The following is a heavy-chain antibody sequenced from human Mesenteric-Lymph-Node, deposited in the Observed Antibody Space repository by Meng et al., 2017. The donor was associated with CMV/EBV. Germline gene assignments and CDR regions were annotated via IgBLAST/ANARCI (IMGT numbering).Heavy chain of an antibody. CDR1: GGTFSSYT. Sequence: SVKVSCNASGGTFSSYTINWVRQAPGQGLEWMGRIIPILGIANYAQKFQGRVTITADKSTSTAYMELSSLRSEDTAVYYCARGPGSPNWFDPWGQGTLVTVSS. J-gene: IGHJ5*02. D-gene: IGHD1-26*01. CDR3: ARGPGSPNWFDP. V-gene: IGHV1-69*02. CDR2: IIPILGIA.